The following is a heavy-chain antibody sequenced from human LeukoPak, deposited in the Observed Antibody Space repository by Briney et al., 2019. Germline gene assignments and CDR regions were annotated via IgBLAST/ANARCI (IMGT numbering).Heavy chain of an antibody. CDR3: ASGIAARGTPYYYYGMDV. V-gene: IGHV1-69*13. Sequence: ASVKVSCKASGDTFSSYAISWVRQAPGQGLEWMGGIIPIFGTANYAQKFQGRVTITADESTSTAYMELSSLRSEDTAVYYCASGIAARGTPYYYYGMDVWGQGTTVTVSS. CDR1: GDTFSSYA. J-gene: IGHJ6*02. CDR2: IIPIFGTA. D-gene: IGHD6-6*01.